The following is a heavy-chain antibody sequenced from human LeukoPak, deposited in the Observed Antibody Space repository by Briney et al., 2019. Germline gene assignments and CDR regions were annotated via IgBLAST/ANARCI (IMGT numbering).Heavy chain of an antibody. CDR2: IYYSGST. CDR3: ARVYGSGSYDAFDI. V-gene: IGHV4-59*01. J-gene: IGHJ3*02. Sequence: SETLSLTCTVSGGSISSYYWSWIRQPPGKGLEWIGYIYYSGSTNYNPSLKSRVTISVDTSKNQFSLKLSSVTAADTAAYYCARVYGSGSYDAFDIWGQGTMVTVSS. CDR1: GGSISSYY. D-gene: IGHD3-10*01.